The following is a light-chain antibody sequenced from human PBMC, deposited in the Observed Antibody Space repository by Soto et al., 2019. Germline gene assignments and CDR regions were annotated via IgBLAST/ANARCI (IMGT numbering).Light chain of an antibody. CDR2: DAS. CDR1: QSVSYY. Sequence: EIVLTQSPGTLSLSPGERATLSCRASQSVSYYLAWYQQKPGQAPRLLIYDASSRATGVPDRFSGSGSGTDFTLTISSLQPEDFATYYCLQDYTYPWTFGQGTKVDIK. V-gene: IGKV3-11*01. J-gene: IGKJ1*01. CDR3: LQDYTYPWT.